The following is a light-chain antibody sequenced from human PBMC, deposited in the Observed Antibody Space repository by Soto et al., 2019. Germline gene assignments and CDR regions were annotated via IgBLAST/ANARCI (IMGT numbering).Light chain of an antibody. J-gene: IGKJ2*01. V-gene: IGKV1-5*03. CDR3: RHYNTYSPPYT. CDR2: KAT. CDR1: QSISYW. Sequence: DIQMTQSPSTLSASVGDRVTITCRASQSISYWLAWYQQKPGKAPHLLIYKATSLESGVPSRFGDRAHGTEFTLTITSLQPDDFATYYCRHYNTYSPPYTFGQGTRLEIK.